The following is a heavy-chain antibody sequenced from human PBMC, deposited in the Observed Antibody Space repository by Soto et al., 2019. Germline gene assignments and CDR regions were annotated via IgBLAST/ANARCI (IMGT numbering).Heavy chain of an antibody. CDR2: IKQDGSEK. V-gene: IGHV3-7*05. Sequence: GGSLRLSCAASGFTFSSYWMSWVRQAPGKGLEWVANIKQDGSEKYYVDSVKGRFTISRDNAKNSLYLQMNSLRAEDTAVYYCARDARPESVPGYSSSRGWYYFDYWGQGTLVTVSS. D-gene: IGHD6-13*01. J-gene: IGHJ4*02. CDR3: ARDARPESVPGYSSSRGWYYFDY. CDR1: GFTFSSYW.